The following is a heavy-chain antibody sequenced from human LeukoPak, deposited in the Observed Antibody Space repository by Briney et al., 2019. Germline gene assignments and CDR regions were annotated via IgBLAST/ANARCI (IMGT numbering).Heavy chain of an antibody. V-gene: IGHV4-31*03. Sequence: SETLSLTCTVSGGSISSGGYYWSWIRQHPGKGLEWIGYIYYSGSTYYNPSLKSRVTISVDTSKNQFSLKLSSVTAADTAVYYCARALKVATTRNNWFDPWGQGTLVTVSS. CDR1: GGSISSGGYY. CDR3: ARALKVATTRNNWFDP. D-gene: IGHD5-24*01. J-gene: IGHJ5*02. CDR2: IYYSGST.